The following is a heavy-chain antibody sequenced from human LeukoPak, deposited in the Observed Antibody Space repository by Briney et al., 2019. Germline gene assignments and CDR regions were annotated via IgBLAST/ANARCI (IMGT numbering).Heavy chain of an antibody. Sequence: GGSLRLSCAASGFTFSTYTMNWVRQTPGKGLEWVSSISSSDTYIYYADSVKGRFTISRDNAKNSLYLQMNSLRAEDTAVYYCARDCNSDWYSDFWSGYYPLDYWGQGTLVTVSS. J-gene: IGHJ4*02. D-gene: IGHD3-3*01. CDR3: ARDCNSDWYSDFWSGYYPLDY. CDR1: GFTFSTYT. CDR2: ISSSDTYI. V-gene: IGHV3-21*01.